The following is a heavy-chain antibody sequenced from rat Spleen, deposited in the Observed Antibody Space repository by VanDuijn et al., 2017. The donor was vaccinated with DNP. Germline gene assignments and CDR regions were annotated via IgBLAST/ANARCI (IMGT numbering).Heavy chain of an antibody. D-gene: IGHD3-8*01. CDR1: GFTFSNYG. J-gene: IGHJ2*01. CDR2: IGTGGGDT. Sequence: EVKLVESGGGLVQPGRSLKLSCAASGFTFSNYGMAWVRQTPTKGLEWVASIGTGGGDTYYRDSVKGRFTISRDSAKNTQYLQMDSLRSEDTATYYCTSNPHIRTAAPFDYWGQGVMVTVSS. V-gene: IGHV5S14*01. CDR3: TSNPHIRTAAPFDY.